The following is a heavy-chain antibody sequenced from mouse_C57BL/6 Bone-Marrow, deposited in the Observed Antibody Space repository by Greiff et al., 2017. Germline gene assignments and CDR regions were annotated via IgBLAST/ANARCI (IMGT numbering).Heavy chain of an antibody. CDR2: IRLKSDNYET. D-gene: IGHD2-4*01. J-gene: IGHJ4*01. CDR3: TDPYDYDGCYAMDY. Sequence: EVKVEESGGGLVQPGGSMKLSCVASGFTFSNYWMNWVRQSPEKGLEWVAQIRLKSDNYETHYAESVKGRFTISRDDSKSSFYLQMNNLRAEDTGIYYCTDPYDYDGCYAMDYWGQGTSVTVSS. V-gene: IGHV6-3*01. CDR1: GFTFSNYW.